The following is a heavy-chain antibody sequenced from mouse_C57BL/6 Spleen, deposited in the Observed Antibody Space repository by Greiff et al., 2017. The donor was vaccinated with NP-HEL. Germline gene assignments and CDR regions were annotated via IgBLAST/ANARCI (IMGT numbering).Heavy chain of an antibody. CDR3: ALTTVVAMDY. CDR2: IDPSDSYT. V-gene: IGHV1-50*01. CDR1: GYTFTSYW. Sequence: VQLQQPGAELVKPGASVKLSCKASGYTFTSYWMQWVKQRPGQGLEWIGEIDPSDSYTNYNQKFKGKATLTVDTSSGTAYMQLSSLTSEDSAVYYCALTTVVAMDYWGQGTTLTVSS. D-gene: IGHD1-1*01. J-gene: IGHJ2*01.